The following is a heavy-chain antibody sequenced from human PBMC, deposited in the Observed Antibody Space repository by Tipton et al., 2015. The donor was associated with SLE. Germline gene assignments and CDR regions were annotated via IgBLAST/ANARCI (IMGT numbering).Heavy chain of an antibody. V-gene: IGHV4-39*07. CDR2: IYYSGST. CDR1: GGSISSSSYY. J-gene: IGHJ4*02. CDR3: ARVHMAARVLDY. Sequence: TLSLTCTVSGGSISSSSYYWGWIRQPPGKGLEWIGSIYYSGSTYYNPSLKSRVTISVDTSKNQFSLKLSSVTAADTAVYYCARVHMAARVLDYWGQGTLVTVSS. D-gene: IGHD6-6*01.